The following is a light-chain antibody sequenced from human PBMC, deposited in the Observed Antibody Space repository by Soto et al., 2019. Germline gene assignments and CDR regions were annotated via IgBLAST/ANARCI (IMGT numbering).Light chain of an antibody. CDR2: DAS. CDR1: QGVSSY. Sequence: EVVLTQSPATLSLSPGERATLSCRASQGVSSYLAWYQQKPGQAPRLLIYDASNRATGIPARFSGSGPGTDFTLTISSLEPEDFAVYYCQQYNKWPPETFGQGTKVDNK. J-gene: IGKJ1*01. V-gene: IGKV3D-11*01. CDR3: QQYNKWPPET.